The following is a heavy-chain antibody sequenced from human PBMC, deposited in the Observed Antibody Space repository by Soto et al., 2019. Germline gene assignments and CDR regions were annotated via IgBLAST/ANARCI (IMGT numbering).Heavy chain of an antibody. Sequence: QVLLVQSGAEVKKPGASVKVSCKASGYTFTTYGINWVRQAPGQGLEWMGWVSPYNGDTTYAQKFQGRVTMTTDTSTRTAYMELRSLRSDDTAVHYCASEVGHMDVWGPGTTVTVSS. CDR2: VSPYNGDT. V-gene: IGHV1-18*04. D-gene: IGHD2-2*01. CDR3: ASEVGHMDV. CDR1: GYTFTTYG. J-gene: IGHJ6*02.